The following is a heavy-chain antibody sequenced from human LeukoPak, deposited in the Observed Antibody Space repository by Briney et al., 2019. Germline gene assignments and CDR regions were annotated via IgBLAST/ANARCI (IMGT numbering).Heavy chain of an antibody. CDR2: ISYSGNT. CDR1: GGSISPYF. J-gene: IGHJ5*02. D-gene: IGHD3-10*01. CDR3: ARDDYRGVTNFDP. Sequence: SETLSLTSTVSGGSISPYFWSWVRHPPGKGLEWIGYISYSGNTNYNPSLKSRVTISVDTPKNQVYLQLTSVTAVDTAVYYCARDDYRGVTNFDPWGEGTLVTVSS. V-gene: IGHV4-59*01.